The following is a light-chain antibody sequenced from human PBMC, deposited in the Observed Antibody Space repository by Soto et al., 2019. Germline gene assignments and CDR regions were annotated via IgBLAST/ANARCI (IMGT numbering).Light chain of an antibody. V-gene: IGKV1-6*01. CDR1: QGITND. CDR3: LQVYNYPRT. CDR2: AAS. J-gene: IGKJ1*01. Sequence: AIQMTQSPSSLSASVGDRVTITYRASQGITNDLGWYQQQPGKAPKLLIYAASNLESGVSARFSGSGSGTDFTLTISSLQPEDFATYFCLQVYNYPRTFGQGTKVEIK.